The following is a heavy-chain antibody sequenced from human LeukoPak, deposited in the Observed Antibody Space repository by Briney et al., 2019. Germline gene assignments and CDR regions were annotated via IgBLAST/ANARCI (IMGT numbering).Heavy chain of an antibody. D-gene: IGHD6-13*01. J-gene: IGHJ4*02. CDR1: GGSISSYS. CDR3: ARHSLLGSSWYNFDY. V-gene: IGHV4-59*08. CDR2: IYHSGST. Sequence: SETLSLTCTVSGGSISSYSLSWIRRPPGKGLEWIGYIYHSGSTNYNPSLKSRVTISVDTSKNQFSLKLSSVTAADTAVFYCARHSLLGSSWYNFDYWGQGTLVTVSS.